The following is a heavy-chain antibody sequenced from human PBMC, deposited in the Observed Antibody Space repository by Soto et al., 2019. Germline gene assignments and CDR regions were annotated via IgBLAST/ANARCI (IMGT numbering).Heavy chain of an antibody. CDR1: GFTFSSYA. J-gene: IGHJ6*02. CDR2: ISYDGSDK. D-gene: IGHD2-21*02. V-gene: IGHV3-30-3*01. CDR3: ARDLWGYCGTDCYPLDV. Sequence: GGSLRLSCAASGFTFSSYAMHWVRQAPGKGLEWVAVISYDGSDKYYADSVKGRFTISRDNSKDTVYLQMSSLRSEDTAVYYCARDLWGYCGTDCYPLDVWGQGTTVTVSS.